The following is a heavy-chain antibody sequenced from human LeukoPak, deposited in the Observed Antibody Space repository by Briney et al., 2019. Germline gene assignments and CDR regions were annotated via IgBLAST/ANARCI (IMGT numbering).Heavy chain of an antibody. J-gene: IGHJ4*02. CDR1: GFSFSMYS. Sequence: PGGSLRLSCAASGFSFSMYSMSWIRQAPGKGLEWVSLISWDGGSTYYADSVKGRFTISRDNSKNSLYLQMNSLRTEDTALYYCARGGLFDYWGQGTLVTVSS. V-gene: IGHV3-43*01. D-gene: IGHD2-15*01. CDR2: ISWDGGST. CDR3: ARGGLFDY.